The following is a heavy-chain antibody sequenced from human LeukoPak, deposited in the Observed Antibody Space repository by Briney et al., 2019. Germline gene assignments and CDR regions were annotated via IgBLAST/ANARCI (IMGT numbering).Heavy chain of an antibody. CDR2: INSDGSST. CDR1: GFTFSSYW. D-gene: IGHD3-10*01. J-gene: IGHJ4*02. CDR3: ARGARTTDRGMVY. Sequence: RGSLRLSCAASGFTFSSYWMHWVRQAPGKGLVWVSRINSDGSSTSYADSVKGRFTISRDNAKNTLYLQMNSLRAEDTAVYYCARGARTTDRGMVYWGQGTLVTVSS. V-gene: IGHV3-74*01.